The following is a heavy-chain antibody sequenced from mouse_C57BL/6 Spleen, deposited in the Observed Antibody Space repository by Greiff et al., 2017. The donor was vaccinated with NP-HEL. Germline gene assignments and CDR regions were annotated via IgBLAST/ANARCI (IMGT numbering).Heavy chain of an antibody. CDR2: INPGSGGT. CDR3: ARAYSNLWYFDV. V-gene: IGHV1-54*01. D-gene: IGHD2-5*01. J-gene: IGHJ1*03. CDR1: GYAFTNYL. Sequence: VKVVESGAELVRPGTSVKVSCKASGYAFTNYLIEWVKQRPGQGLEWIGVINPGSGGTNYNEKFKGKATLTADKSSSTAYMQLSSLTSEDSAVYFCARAYSNLWYFDVWGTGTTVTVSS.